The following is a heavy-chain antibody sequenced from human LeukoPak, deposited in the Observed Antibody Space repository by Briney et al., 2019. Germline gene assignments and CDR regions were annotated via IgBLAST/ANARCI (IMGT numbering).Heavy chain of an antibody. J-gene: IGHJ4*02. CDR3: ARAYSSSWYSVFGY. V-gene: IGHV4-4*02. D-gene: IGHD6-13*01. CDR2: IYTSGST. CDR1: GGSISSSNW. Sequence: KSSETLSLTCAVSGGSISSSNWWSWVRQPPGKGLEWIGRIYTSGSTNYNPSLKSRVTMSVDTSKNQFSLKLSSVTAADTAVYYCARAYSSSWYSVFGYWGQGTLVTVSS.